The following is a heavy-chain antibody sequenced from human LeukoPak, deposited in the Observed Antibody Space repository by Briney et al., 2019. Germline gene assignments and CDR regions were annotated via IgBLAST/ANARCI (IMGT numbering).Heavy chain of an antibody. Sequence: GGSLRLSCAASGFILSNYGVHWVRQAPGKGLEWVAFIRYDGSNKYYADSVKGRFTISRDNSKNTLYLQMNSLRAEDTAVYYCASQTSSSGAFDIWGQGTMVTVSS. V-gene: IGHV3-30*02. CDR3: ASQTSSSGAFDI. CDR2: IRYDGSNK. CDR1: GFILSNYG. J-gene: IGHJ3*02. D-gene: IGHD6-6*01.